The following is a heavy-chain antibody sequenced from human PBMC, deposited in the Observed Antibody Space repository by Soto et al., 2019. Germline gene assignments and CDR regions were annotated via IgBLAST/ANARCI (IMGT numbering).Heavy chain of an antibody. CDR2: ISGRGLNP. Sequence: GVSLRLSCTTSGFTFSRSGMSWVRQAPGKALEWVSAISGRGLNPYYAYSVKGRIIISTDNSSNTVALQMNRLRVEDTAVYYCVTWVSAHFDSWGQGTLATVSS. CDR1: GFTFSRSG. V-gene: IGHV3-23*01. D-gene: IGHD6-13*01. CDR3: VTWVSAHFDS. J-gene: IGHJ4*01.